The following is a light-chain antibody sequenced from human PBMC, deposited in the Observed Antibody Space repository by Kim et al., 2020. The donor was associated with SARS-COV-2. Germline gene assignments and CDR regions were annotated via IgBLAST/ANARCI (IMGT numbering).Light chain of an antibody. CDR1: QYIRAR. V-gene: IGKV1-8*01. CDR3: NHCHSYPLT. Sequence: ADRVTTPCRASQYIRARLVWYQQIPGKAPKLLIYAASTLQSGVPSRFSGSGYGTDFTLTFSSLQSEDFATYYCNHCHSYPLTFGGGTKVDIK. J-gene: IGKJ4*01. CDR2: AAS.